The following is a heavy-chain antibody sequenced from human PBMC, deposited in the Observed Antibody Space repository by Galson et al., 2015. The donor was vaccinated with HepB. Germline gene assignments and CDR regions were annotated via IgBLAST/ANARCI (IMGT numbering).Heavy chain of an antibody. CDR1: GFTFGDYA. CDR2: IRSKTYGGTT. D-gene: IGHD3-3*01. V-gene: IGHV3-49*03. CDR3: TREKDYDFWSGQTRYFDY. Sequence: SLRLSCAASGFTFGDYAMSWFRQAPGKGLEWVSFIRSKTYGGTTEYAASVKGRFTISRDDSKSIAYLQMNSLKIEDTAVYYCTREKDYDFWSGQTRYFDYWGQGTLVTVSS. J-gene: IGHJ4*02.